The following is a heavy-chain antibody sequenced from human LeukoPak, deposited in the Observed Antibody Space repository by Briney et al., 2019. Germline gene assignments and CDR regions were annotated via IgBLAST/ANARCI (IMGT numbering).Heavy chain of an antibody. D-gene: IGHD3-22*01. J-gene: IGHJ4*02. V-gene: IGHV1-8*01. Sequence: ASVKVSCKASGYTFTSYDINWVRQATGQGLEWMGRRNANSGNTGYAQKFQGRVTMTRNTSISTAYMELSSLRSEDTAVYYCARGALYYYDSSGYYFVYWGQGTLVTVSS. CDR1: GYTFTSYD. CDR2: RNANSGNT. CDR3: ARGALYYYDSSGYYFVY.